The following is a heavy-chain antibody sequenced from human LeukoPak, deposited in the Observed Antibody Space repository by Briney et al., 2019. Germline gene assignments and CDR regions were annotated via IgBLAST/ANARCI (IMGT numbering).Heavy chain of an antibody. J-gene: IGHJ4*02. CDR2: IRYDGSNK. CDR3: AKDRRYSYGIFDY. V-gene: IGHV3-30*02. Sequence: GVSLRLSCAAPGFTFSSYDMHWVRQAPGKGLEWGAFIRYDGSNKYYADSVKGRFTISRDNSKNTLYLQMNSLRAEDTAVYYCAKDRRYSYGIFDYWGQGTLVTVSS. CDR1: GFTFSSYD. D-gene: IGHD5-18*01.